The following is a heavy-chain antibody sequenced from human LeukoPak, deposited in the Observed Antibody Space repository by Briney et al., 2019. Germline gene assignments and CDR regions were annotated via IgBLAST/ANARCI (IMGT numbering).Heavy chain of an antibody. CDR1: GFTFSSYG. CDR2: IRYDGSTK. V-gene: IGHV3-30*02. CDR3: ARVRRIFGVHHSPGAFDI. Sequence: GGSLRLSCAASGFTFSSYGMHWVRQAPGKGLEWVAFIRYDGSTKYYADSVKGRFTISRDNAKNTLYLQMNSLRAEDTAVYYCARVRRIFGVHHSPGAFDIWGQGTMVTVSS. J-gene: IGHJ3*02. D-gene: IGHD3-3*01.